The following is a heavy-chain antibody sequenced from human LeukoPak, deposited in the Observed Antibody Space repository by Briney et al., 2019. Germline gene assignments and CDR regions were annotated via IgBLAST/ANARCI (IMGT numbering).Heavy chain of an antibody. CDR1: GGSFSGYY. Sequence: PSETLSLTCAVYGGSFSGYYWSWIRQPPGKGLEWIGEINHSGSTNYNPSLKSRVTISVDTSKNQFSLKLSSVTAADTAVYYCARVDRITMIGEPAKFDYWGQGTLVTVSS. CDR3: ARVDRITMIGEPAKFDY. J-gene: IGHJ4*02. V-gene: IGHV4-34*01. CDR2: INHSGST. D-gene: IGHD3-22*01.